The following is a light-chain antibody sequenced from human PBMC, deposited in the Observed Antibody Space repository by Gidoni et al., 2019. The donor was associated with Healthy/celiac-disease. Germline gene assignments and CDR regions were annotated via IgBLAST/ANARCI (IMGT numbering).Light chain of an antibody. CDR3: QQYGSSPRYT. CDR2: GAS. V-gene: IGKV3-20*01. Sequence: EIVLTQSPGTLSLSPGERATLSCRASQSVSSSYLAWYQQKPGQAPRLLIYGASSRAPGIPDKFSGSGSGTDFTLTISRLEPEDFAVYYCQQYGSSPRYTFGQXTKLEIK. J-gene: IGKJ2*01. CDR1: QSVSSSY.